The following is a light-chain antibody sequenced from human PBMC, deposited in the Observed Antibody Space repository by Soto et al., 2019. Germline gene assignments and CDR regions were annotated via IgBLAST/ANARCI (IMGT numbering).Light chain of an antibody. CDR1: QSVSIF. CDR2: DAS. V-gene: IGKV3-11*01. J-gene: IGKJ2*01. CDR3: QHRFNWPRT. Sequence: EIVLTQSPPTLSLSPGERVTLSCRASQSVSIFLAWYQQKVGQPPRLLIYDASKRATGVPVRFSGSGSGTDFTLTISSREREDFAVYYCQHRFNWPRTFGQGTKLEI.